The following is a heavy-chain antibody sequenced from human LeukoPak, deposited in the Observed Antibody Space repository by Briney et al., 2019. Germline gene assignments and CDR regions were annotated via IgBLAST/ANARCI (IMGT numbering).Heavy chain of an antibody. D-gene: IGHD5-18*01. Sequence: ASVKVSCKASGYTFTSYGISWVRQAPGQGLEWMGWISAYNGNTNYAQKLQGRVTMTTDTSTSTAYMELRSLRSDDTAVYYCARGRWTAMVQTRPFDYWGQGTLVTVSS. CDR3: ARGRWTAMVQTRPFDY. J-gene: IGHJ4*02. CDR1: GYTFTSYG. V-gene: IGHV1-18*01. CDR2: ISAYNGNT.